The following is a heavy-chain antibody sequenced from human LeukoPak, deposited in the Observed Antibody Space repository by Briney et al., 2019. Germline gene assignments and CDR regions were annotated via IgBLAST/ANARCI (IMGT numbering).Heavy chain of an antibody. V-gene: IGHV4-30-4*01. J-gene: IGHJ5*02. D-gene: IGHD2-21*01. CDR1: GGSISSGXYY. CDR3: ARNVAMNWFDP. Sequence: LTCTVXGGSISSGXYYWRWIRQPPGKGLEWIVYIYYSGTTYYNPSLKSRVTISVDTSKNQFSLKLSSVTAADTAVYYCARNVAMNWFDPWGQGTLVTVSS. CDR2: IYYSGTT.